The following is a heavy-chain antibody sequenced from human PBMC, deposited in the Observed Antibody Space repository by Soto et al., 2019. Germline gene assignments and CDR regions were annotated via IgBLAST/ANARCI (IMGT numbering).Heavy chain of an antibody. D-gene: IGHD6-13*01. Sequence: QVQLQQSGTGLVQPSQTLSLTCAISGGSVSSNSVVWNWIRQSPSRGLEWGGSTYYMSRWHYEYAKSVKSRTTINPETSKNQLSLQLNSATPEDAGVYYCARFVGNSWIDYWGQGTLVTVSS. CDR1: GGSVSSNSVV. J-gene: IGHJ4*02. V-gene: IGHV6-1*01. CDR2: TYYMSRWHY. CDR3: ARFVGNSWIDY.